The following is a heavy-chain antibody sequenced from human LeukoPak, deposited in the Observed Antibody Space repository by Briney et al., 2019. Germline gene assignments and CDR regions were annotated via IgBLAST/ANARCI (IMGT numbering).Heavy chain of an antibody. CDR3: AREGFGELSDY. CDR2: IYTSGST. CDR1: GGSISSGSYY. D-gene: IGHD3-10*01. V-gene: IGHV4-61*02. J-gene: IGHJ4*02. Sequence: SQTLSLTCTVSGGSISSGSYYWSWIRQPAGKGLEWIGRIYTSGSTNYNPSLKSRVTISVDTSKNQFSLKLSSVTAADTAVYHCAREGFGELSDYWGQGTLVTVSS.